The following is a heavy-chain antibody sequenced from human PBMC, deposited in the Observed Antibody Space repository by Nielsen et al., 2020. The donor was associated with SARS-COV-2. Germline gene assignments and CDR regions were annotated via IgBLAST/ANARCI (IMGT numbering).Heavy chain of an antibody. Sequence: PGKGLEWIGNIYYSGGTFYNPSVKSHFTMSLDTSKNQFSLNLTSVTAADTAVYYCARGPPGLAEVFYYYYYMDVWGKGTTVTVSS. CDR2: IYYSGGT. J-gene: IGHJ6*03. CDR3: ARGPPGLAEVFYYYYYMDV. V-gene: IGHV4-31*01.